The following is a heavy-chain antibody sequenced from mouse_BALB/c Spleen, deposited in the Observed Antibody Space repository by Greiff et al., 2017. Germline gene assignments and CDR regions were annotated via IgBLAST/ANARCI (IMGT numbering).Heavy chain of an antibody. CDR2: LWGDGST. Sequence: VQLQESGPGLVAPSQSLSITCTVSGFSLTGYGVNWVRQPPGKGLEWLGMLWGDGSTDYNSALKSRLSISKDNSKSQVFLKMNSLQTDDTARYYCARVYYDYDWFAYWGQGTLVTVSA. CDR1: GFSLTGYG. V-gene: IGHV2-6-7*01. J-gene: IGHJ3*01. CDR3: ARVYYDYDWFAY. D-gene: IGHD2-4*01.